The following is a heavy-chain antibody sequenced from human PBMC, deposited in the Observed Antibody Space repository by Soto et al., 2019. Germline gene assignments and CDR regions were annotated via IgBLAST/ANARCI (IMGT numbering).Heavy chain of an antibody. J-gene: IGHJ4*02. D-gene: IGHD2-8*01. CDR3: ARVFCTNGICSSFDY. Sequence: PGGSLRLSCAASGITFAGYWMHWVRQTPGKGLVWVSRINGDGSTTFYADSVKGRFTISRDNAKSTLYLQMNSLRAEDTAVYYCARVFCTNGICSSFDYWGQGTLVTVSS. CDR2: INGDGSTT. V-gene: IGHV3-74*01. CDR1: GITFAGYW.